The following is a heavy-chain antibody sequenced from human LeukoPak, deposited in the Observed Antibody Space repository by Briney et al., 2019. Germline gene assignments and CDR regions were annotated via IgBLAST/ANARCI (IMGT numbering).Heavy chain of an antibody. J-gene: IGHJ4*02. D-gene: IGHD3-3*01. CDR3: ARVFRSGYLIDY. V-gene: IGHV3-11*01. CDR2: ISSSGSTK. CDR1: GFTFSDYY. Sequence: PGGSLRLSCTASGFTFSDYYMSWIRQAPGKGLEWVSYISSSGSTKYYADSVKGRFTISRDNAKNSLYLQMNSLRAEDTAVYYCARVFRSGYLIDYWGQGTLVIVSS.